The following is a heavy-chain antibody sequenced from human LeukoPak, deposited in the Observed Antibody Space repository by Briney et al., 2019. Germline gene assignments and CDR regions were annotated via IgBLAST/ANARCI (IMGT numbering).Heavy chain of an antibody. Sequence: PSETLSLTCTVSGGSISSSSYYWGWIRQPPGKGLEWIGSIYYSGSTYYNPPLKSRVTISVDTSKNQFSLKLSSVTAADTAVYYCARHIEVYDYVWGSYLDYWGQGTLVTVSS. CDR1: GGSISSSSYY. CDR3: ARHIEVYDYVWGSYLDY. V-gene: IGHV4-39*01. J-gene: IGHJ4*02. CDR2: IYYSGST. D-gene: IGHD3-16*01.